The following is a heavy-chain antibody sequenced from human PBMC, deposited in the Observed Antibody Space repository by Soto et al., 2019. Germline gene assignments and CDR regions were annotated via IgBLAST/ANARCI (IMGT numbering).Heavy chain of an antibody. CDR2: ISGSGGST. D-gene: IGHD3-10*01. CDR1: GFTFISYA. CDR3: AKDVLWFGEEP. V-gene: IGHV3-23*01. J-gene: IGHJ4*02. Sequence: GGSLRLSCAASGFTFISYAMSWVRQAPGKGLEWVSGISGSGGSTYYADSVKGRFTISRDNSKNTLYLQMNSLRGEDTAVYYCAKDVLWFGEEPWGQGTLVTVSS.